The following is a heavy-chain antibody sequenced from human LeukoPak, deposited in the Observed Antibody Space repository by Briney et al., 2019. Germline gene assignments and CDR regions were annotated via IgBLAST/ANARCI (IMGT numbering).Heavy chain of an antibody. J-gene: IGHJ6*03. V-gene: IGHV1-69*06. CDR3: AREEGQKDGYNPYYYYMDV. CDR2: IIPIFGTA. CDR1: GFTFGNYA. D-gene: IGHD5-24*01. Sequence: GGSLSLSCIASGFTFGNYAISWVRQAPGQGLEWMGGIIPIFGTANYAQKFQGRVTITADKSTSTAYMELSSLRSEDTAVYYCAREEGQKDGYNPYYYYMDVWGKGTTVTVSS.